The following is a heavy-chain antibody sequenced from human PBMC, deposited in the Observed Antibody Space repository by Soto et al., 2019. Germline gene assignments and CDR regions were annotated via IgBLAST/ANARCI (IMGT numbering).Heavy chain of an antibody. V-gene: IGHV3-30-3*01. CDR3: ARGGLGYDILTGYYSGAHYFDH. CDR1: GFTFSSYA. D-gene: IGHD3-9*01. Sequence: QVQLVESGGGVVQPGRSLRLSCAASGFTFSSYAMHWVRQAPGKGLEWVAVISYDGNNKYYADSVKGRFTISRDNSKNTLYLQMNSLRAEDTAVYYCARGGLGYDILTGYYSGAHYFDHWGQGTLVTVSS. J-gene: IGHJ4*02. CDR2: ISYDGNNK.